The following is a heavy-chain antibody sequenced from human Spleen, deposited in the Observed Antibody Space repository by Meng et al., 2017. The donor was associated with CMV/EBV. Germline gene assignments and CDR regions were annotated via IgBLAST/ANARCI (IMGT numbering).Heavy chain of an antibody. V-gene: IGHV3-23*01. CDR2: ISGSGDST. CDR3: AKLWEILAVRRRYDC. D-gene: IGHD6-6*01. Sequence: GGSLRLSCAASGFTSSTYAMSWVRQAPGKGLEWVSAISGSGDSTYYADSVKGRFTISRDNSKNTLYLQMNSLRAEDTAVYYCAKLWEILAVRRRYDCWGQGTLVTVSS. J-gene: IGHJ4*02. CDR1: GFTSSTYA.